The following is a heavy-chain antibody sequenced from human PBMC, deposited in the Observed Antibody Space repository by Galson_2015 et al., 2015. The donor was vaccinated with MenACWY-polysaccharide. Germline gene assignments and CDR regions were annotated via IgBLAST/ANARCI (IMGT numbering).Heavy chain of an antibody. CDR3: TRTYCSRTTCYAPDQPGFDF. CDR2: ISYDGSNK. CDR1: GFTFSSYA. J-gene: IGHJ4*02. V-gene: IGHV3-30-3*01. D-gene: IGHD2-2*01. Sequence: SLRLSCAASGFTFSSYAIHWVRQAPDKGLEWVAVISYDGSNKYFADSVKGRFTISRDNSKNTMYLQMSSLRAEDTAVYYCTRTYCSRTTCYAPDQPGFDFWGQGTLVTVSS.